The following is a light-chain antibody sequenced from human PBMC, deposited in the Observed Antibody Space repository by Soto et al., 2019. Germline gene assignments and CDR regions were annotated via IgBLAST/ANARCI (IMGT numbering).Light chain of an antibody. V-gene: IGKV3-15*01. Sequence: EIVMTQSPGTLSVSPGERATLSCRASQSVSSNLAWYQQKPGQAPSLLIYGASTRATGIPARFSGSGSGTEFALTISSLQSEDFAVYYCQQYNNWPRTFVQGTKVAIK. CDR2: GAS. J-gene: IGKJ1*01. CDR1: QSVSSN. CDR3: QQYNNWPRT.